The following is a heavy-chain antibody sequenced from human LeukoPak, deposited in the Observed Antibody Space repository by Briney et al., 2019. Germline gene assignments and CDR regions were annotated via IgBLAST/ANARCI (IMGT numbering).Heavy chain of an antibody. CDR3: ARDRPSGGSGSYYNPYYYYGMDV. V-gene: IGHV3-66*02. D-gene: IGHD3-10*01. Sequence: GGSMRLSSVASAFTASSNYMRWVRQAPGRGLEWVSVIYSGGSTYYADSVKGRFTITRDNSKNTPYLQMNRLRAEDTAVYYCARDRPSGGSGSYYNPYYYYGMDVWGQGTTVTVSS. J-gene: IGHJ6*02. CDR1: AFTASSNY. CDR2: IYSGGST.